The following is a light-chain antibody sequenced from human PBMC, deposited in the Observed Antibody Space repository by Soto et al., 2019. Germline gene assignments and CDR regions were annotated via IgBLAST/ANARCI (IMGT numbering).Light chain of an antibody. Sequence: DIQLTQSPSFLSASVGDRVTITCRASQGISSYLAWYQQKPGKAPKLLIYAASTLQSGVPSRFSGSGSGTEFTLTISSLQPEDFATYYCQQCYSTPFTFGPGTKVDIK. J-gene: IGKJ3*01. CDR3: QQCYSTPFT. CDR2: AAS. V-gene: IGKV1-9*01. CDR1: QGISSY.